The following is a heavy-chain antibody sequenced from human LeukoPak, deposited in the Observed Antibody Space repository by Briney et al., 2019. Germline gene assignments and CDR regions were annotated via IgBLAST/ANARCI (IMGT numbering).Heavy chain of an antibody. J-gene: IGHJ4*02. CDR1: GFTFSSYG. Sequence: GGSLRLSCAASGFTFSSYGMSWVRQAPGKGLEWVSSISSSSSHIYYADSVKGRFTISRDNAKNSLYLQMNSLRAEDTAVYYCARDPTPEGFDYWGQGTLVTVSS. D-gene: IGHD4-17*01. V-gene: IGHV3-21*01. CDR2: ISSSSSHI. CDR3: ARDPTPEGFDY.